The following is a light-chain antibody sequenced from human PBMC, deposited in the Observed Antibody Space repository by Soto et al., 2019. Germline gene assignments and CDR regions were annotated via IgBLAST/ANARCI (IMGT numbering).Light chain of an antibody. CDR2: DNN. Sequence: QSVLTQPPSASGTPGQRVTISCSGSSSNIGTNTVNWYQQLPGTAPKLLIYDNNHRPSGVPDRISGSKSGTSASLAISGLQSEPEADYYCAAWDDSLNGWVFGGGTKLTVL. CDR3: AAWDDSLNGWV. CDR1: SSNIGTNT. J-gene: IGLJ3*02. V-gene: IGLV1-44*01.